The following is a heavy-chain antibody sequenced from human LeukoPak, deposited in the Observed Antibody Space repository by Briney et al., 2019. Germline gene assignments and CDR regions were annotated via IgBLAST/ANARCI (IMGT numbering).Heavy chain of an antibody. D-gene: IGHD2-15*01. CDR3: ASVRGYCSRGSCYHFDY. Sequence: PSETLSLTCTVSGGSISSYYWSWIRQPPGKGLEWIGYIYYSGSTNYNPSLKSRVTISVDTSKNQFSLKLSSVTAADTAVYYCASVRGYCSRGSCYHFDYWGQGTLVTVSS. J-gene: IGHJ4*02. V-gene: IGHV4-59*08. CDR2: IYYSGST. CDR1: GGSISSYY.